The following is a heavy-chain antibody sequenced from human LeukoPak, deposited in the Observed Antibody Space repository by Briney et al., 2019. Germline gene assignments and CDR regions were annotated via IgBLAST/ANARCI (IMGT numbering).Heavy chain of an antibody. CDR2: IKQDGSEK. CDR3: ARAADTAMVVSWFDP. V-gene: IGHV3-7*03. J-gene: IGHJ5*02. Sequence: GGSLRLSCAASGFTFSSYWMSWVRQASGKGLEWVANIKQDGSEKYYVDSVKGRFTISRDNAKNSLYLQMNSLRAEDTAVYYCARAADTAMVVSWFDPWGQGTLVTVSS. CDR1: GFTFSSYW. D-gene: IGHD5-18*01.